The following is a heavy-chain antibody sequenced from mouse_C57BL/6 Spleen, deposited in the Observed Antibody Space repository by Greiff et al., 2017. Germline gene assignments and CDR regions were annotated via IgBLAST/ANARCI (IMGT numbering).Heavy chain of an antibody. Sequence: EVQLQESGEGLVKPGGSLKLSCAASGFTFSSYAMSWVRQTPEKRLEWVAYISSGGDYIYYADTVKGRFTISRDNARNTLYLQMSSLKSEDTAMYYCTRNYYGPSYAMDYWGQGTSVTVSS. J-gene: IGHJ4*01. CDR1: GFTFSSYA. V-gene: IGHV5-9-1*02. D-gene: IGHD1-1*01. CDR2: ISSGGDYI. CDR3: TRNYYGPSYAMDY.